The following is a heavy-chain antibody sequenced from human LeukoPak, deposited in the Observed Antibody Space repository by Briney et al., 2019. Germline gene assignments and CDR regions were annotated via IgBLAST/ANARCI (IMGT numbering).Heavy chain of an antibody. D-gene: IGHD3-3*01. Sequence: ASVKVSCKASGYTFTSYGISWVRQAPGQGLEWMGWISAYSGDTNYAQKFQGRATMTTDTSTSTAYMELRSLSSDDTAVYYCARVGGFWSGFPIDYWGQGTLVTVSS. CDR1: GYTFTSYG. CDR3: ARVGGFWSGFPIDY. J-gene: IGHJ4*02. CDR2: ISAYSGDT. V-gene: IGHV1-18*01.